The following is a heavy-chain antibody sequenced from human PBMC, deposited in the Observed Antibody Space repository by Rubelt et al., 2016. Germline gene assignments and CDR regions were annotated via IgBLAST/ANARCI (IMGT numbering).Heavy chain of an antibody. D-gene: IGHD5-24*01. V-gene: IGHV3-23*01. CDR2: VTSGGST. Sequence: RLSCAASGFTFTNYAMSWVRQAPGKGLDWVAAVTSGGSTYYADSVKGRFTISRDNSRNTLFLQMNSLRAEDTAIYYCAKGQRWIDIWGQGTMVTVSS. CDR1: GFTFTNYA. J-gene: IGHJ3*02. CDR3: AKGQRWIDI.